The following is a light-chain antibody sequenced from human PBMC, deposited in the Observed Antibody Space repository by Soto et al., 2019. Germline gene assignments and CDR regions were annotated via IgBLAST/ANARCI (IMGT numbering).Light chain of an antibody. J-gene: IGLJ1*01. V-gene: IGLV2-14*03. CDR2: DVS. CDR1: SSDIRGYNY. Sequence: QSALTQPASVSGSPGQSVTISCTGTSSDIRGYNYVAWYQLHPGKAPKLMIYDVSNRPSGVSNRFSGSKSGNTASLTISGLQTEDEADYYCRSYTTSSTPPDFGPGTKVTVL. CDR3: RSYTTSSTPPD.